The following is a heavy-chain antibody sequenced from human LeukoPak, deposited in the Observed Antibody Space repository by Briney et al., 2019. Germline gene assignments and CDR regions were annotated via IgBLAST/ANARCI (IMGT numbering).Heavy chain of an antibody. CDR1: GFTFSSYG. CDR3: AKGGSGWHFDY. D-gene: IGHD6-19*01. CDR2: ISYDGGDK. V-gene: IGHV3-30*18. Sequence: GGSLRLSCAASGFTFSSYGMHWVRQAPGKGLEWVATISYDGGDKYYADSVKGRFTISRDNSRNTLYLQMNSLRPEDTAVYYCAKGGSGWHFDYWGQGTLVTVSS. J-gene: IGHJ4*02.